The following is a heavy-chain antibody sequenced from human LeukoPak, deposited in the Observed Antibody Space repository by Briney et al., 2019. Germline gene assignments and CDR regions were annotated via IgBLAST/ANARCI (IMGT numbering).Heavy chain of an antibody. CDR1: GFTFSSYW. CDR2: INRDGSST. J-gene: IGHJ4*02. D-gene: IGHD2-2*01. Sequence: PGGSLRLSCAASGFTFSSYWMHWVRQAPGKGLVWVSRINRDGSSTGYADSVKGRFTISRDNAKNSLYLQMNSLRAEDTAVYYCARDMPVGFGGQGTLVTVSA. V-gene: IGHV3-74*01. CDR3: ARDMPVGF.